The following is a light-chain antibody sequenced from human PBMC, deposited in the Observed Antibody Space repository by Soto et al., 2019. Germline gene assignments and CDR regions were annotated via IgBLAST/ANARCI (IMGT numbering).Light chain of an antibody. Sequence: QSALTQPASVSGSPGQSITISCTGTSSDVGVHNYVSWYQQHPGKAPKLMIFEVSYRPSGISNRFSGSKSGNTASLTISGLQAEDEADYYCSSYTSRGTYVFGTGTKLTVL. V-gene: IGLV2-14*01. CDR1: SSDVGVHNY. CDR3: SSYTSRGTYV. J-gene: IGLJ1*01. CDR2: EVS.